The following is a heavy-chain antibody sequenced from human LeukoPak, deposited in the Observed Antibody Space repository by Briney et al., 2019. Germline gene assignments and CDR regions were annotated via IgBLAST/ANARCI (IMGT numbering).Heavy chain of an antibody. V-gene: IGHV1-18*04. D-gene: IGHD6-13*01. CDR3: ARDVTRAAAGNFGY. CDR2: ISAYNGNT. Sequence: GASGKLSCKASGYTFTSYGISWVRQAPGQGLGWMGWISAYNGNTNYAQKLQGRVTMTTDTSTSTAYMELRSLRSDDAAVYYCARDVTRAAAGNFGYWGQGTLVTVSS. CDR1: GYTFTSYG. J-gene: IGHJ4*02.